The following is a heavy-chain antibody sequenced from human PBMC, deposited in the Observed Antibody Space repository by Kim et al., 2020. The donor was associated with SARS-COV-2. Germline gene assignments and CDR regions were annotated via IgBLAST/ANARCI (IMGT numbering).Heavy chain of an antibody. J-gene: IGHJ2*01. V-gene: IGHV3-23*01. D-gene: IGHD6-6*01. Sequence: ADAVKGLLTISRDKSKNILHLQMNSLRVEDTAVYYCAKGPRGSSSWHFDLWGRGTPVTVSS. CDR3: AKGPRGSSSWHFDL.